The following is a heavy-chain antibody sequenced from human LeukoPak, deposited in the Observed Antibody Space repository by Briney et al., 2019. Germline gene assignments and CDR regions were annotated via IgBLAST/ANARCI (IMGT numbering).Heavy chain of an antibody. V-gene: IGHV3-30*03. CDR1: GFTFSSYG. D-gene: IGHD2-2*01. J-gene: IGHJ6*03. CDR2: ISYDGSNK. CDR3: ARDNPGLLPAAILGYMDV. Sequence: GRSLRLSCAASGFTFSSYGMHWVRQAPGKGLEWVAVISYDGSNKYYADSVKGRFTISRDNSKNTLYLQMNSLRAEDTAVYYCARDNPGLLPAAILGYMDVWGKGTTVTVSS.